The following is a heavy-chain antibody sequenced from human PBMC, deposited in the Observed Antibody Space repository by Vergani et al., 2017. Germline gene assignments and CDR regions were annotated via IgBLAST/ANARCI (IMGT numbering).Heavy chain of an antibody. CDR3: SGDLGYCRGGKGPPPGHYGMDV. D-gene: IGHD2-15*01. CDR1: GYTFIGYY. J-gene: IGHJ6*02. V-gene: IGHV1-2*02. CDR2: INPNTGGT. Sequence: QVLLVQSGAEVKKPGASVKVSCKASGYTFIGYYIHWVRQAPGQGLEWMGCINPNTGGTNYTQKFQGRVTMSRDTSISTAYMEVTRLKSDDTAVYFVSGDLGYCRGGKGPPPGHYGMDVWGQGTAVTVSS.